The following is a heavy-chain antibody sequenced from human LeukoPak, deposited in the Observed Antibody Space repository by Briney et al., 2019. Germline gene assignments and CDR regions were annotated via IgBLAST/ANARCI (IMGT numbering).Heavy chain of an antibody. Sequence: ASVKVSCKASGYTFTGYYMHWVRQAPGQGLEWMGWINPNSGGTNYAQKFQGRVTMTRDTSISTAYMELSRLRSDDTAVYYCARERGEGYYDSETAALAYFDYWGQGTLVTVSS. CDR1: GYTFTGYY. CDR3: ARERGEGYYDSETAALAYFDY. D-gene: IGHD3-22*01. CDR2: INPNSGGT. J-gene: IGHJ4*02. V-gene: IGHV1-2*02.